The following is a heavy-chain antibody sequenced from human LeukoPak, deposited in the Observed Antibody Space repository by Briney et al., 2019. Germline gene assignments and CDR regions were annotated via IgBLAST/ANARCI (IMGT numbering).Heavy chain of an antibody. Sequence: GGSLRLSCAASGFAFSRSCMSWVRQAPGKGLEWVANIKQDGSEKYYVDSLKGRFTIYRDNAKNSLYLQMNSLRAEDTAVYYCAKDKDVAFDIWGQGTMLTVSS. CDR3: AKDKDVAFDI. CDR2: IKQDGSEK. CDR1: GFAFSRSC. J-gene: IGHJ3*02. V-gene: IGHV3-7*01. D-gene: IGHD5-24*01.